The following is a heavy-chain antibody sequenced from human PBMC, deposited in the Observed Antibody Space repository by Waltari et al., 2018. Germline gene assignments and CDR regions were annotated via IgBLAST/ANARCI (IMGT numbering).Heavy chain of an antibody. Sequence: QVQLQESGPGLVKPSETLSLTCTVSGGSISSYYWSWIRQPPGKGLGWIGCIYSSGSTTHNPSLRSRVIISVDTSKNQFSLKVRSMTAADTAVYYCARDRGYQDYWGQGTLVTVSS. D-gene: IGHD3-10*01. CDR2: IYSSGST. J-gene: IGHJ4*02. CDR1: GGSISSYY. CDR3: ARDRGYQDY. V-gene: IGHV4-59*01.